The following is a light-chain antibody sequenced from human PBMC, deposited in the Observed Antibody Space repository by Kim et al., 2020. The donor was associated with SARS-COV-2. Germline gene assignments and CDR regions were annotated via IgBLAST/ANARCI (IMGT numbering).Light chain of an antibody. CDR3: MIWHSSAWV. CDR2: YKSDSDK. Sequence: LTCTLRSGINVGTYRIYWYQQKPGSPPQYLLRYKSDSDKQQGSGVPSRFSGSKDASANAWILLISGLQSEDEADYYCMIWHSSAWVFGGGTQLTVL. J-gene: IGLJ3*02. CDR1: SGINVGTYR. V-gene: IGLV5-45*01.